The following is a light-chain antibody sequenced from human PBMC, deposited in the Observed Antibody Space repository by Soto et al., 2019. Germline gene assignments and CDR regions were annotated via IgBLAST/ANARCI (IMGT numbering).Light chain of an antibody. CDR3: QQYNNWSRT. CDR2: GAS. CDR1: QSVSSN. Sequence: EIVMTQSPATLSVSPGERATLSCRASQSVSSNLAWYQQKPGQAPRLLIYGASTRATGIPARFSGSGSGTEFPLTISSLQSEDLAVYYCQQYNNWSRTFGQGTKVEI. J-gene: IGKJ1*01. V-gene: IGKV3-15*01.